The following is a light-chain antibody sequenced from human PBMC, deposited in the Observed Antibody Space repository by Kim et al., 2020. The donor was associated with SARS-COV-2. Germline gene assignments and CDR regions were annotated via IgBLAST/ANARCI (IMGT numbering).Light chain of an antibody. CDR1: SLRSKY. CDR2: GKN. V-gene: IGLV3-19*01. CDR3: NARDSNDNVV. Sequence: GKKGRRTGQGKSLRSKYATGEKKKQGQARIHVINGKNNRPAGIPDRFSGSSSGNTGSLTNTGKKAGDEADYYCNARDSNDNVVFGGGTKLTIL. J-gene: IGLJ2*01.